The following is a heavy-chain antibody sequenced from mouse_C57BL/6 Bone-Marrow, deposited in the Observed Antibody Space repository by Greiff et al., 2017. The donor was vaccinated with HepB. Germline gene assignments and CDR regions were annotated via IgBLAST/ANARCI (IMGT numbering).Heavy chain of an antibody. D-gene: IGHD2-3*01. J-gene: IGHJ4*01. Sequence: QVQLQQPGAELVKPGASVKLSCKASGYTFTSYWMHWVKQRPGQGLVWIGMIHPNSGSTNYNEKFKSKATLTVDKSSSTAYMQLSSLTSADSAVYYCARVWLLPYYAMYYWGQGTAVTVSS. CDR2: IHPNSGST. CDR1: GYTFTSYW. V-gene: IGHV1-64*01. CDR3: ARVWLLPYYAMYY.